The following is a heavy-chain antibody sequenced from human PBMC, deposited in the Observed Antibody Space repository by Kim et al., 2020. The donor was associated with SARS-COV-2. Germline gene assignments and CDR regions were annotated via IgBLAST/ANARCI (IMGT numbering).Heavy chain of an antibody. CDR3: ARVRGAYGYDAFDI. J-gene: IGHJ3*02. CDR2: ISAYNGNT. CDR1: GYTFTSYG. Sequence: ASVKVSCKASGYTFTSYGISWVRQAPGQGLEWMGWISAYNGNTNYAQKLQGRVTMTTDTSTSTAYMELRSLRSDDTAVYYCARVRGAYGYDAFDIWGQGTMVTVSS. V-gene: IGHV1-18*04. D-gene: IGHD6-25*01.